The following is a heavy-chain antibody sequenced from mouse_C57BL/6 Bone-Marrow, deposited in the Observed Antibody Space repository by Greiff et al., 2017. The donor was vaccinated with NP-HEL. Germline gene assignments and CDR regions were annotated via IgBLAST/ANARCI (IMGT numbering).Heavy chain of an antibody. CDR3: ASHYGSWFAY. J-gene: IGHJ3*01. V-gene: IGHV1-69*01. D-gene: IGHD1-1*02. CDR2: IDPSDSYT. Sequence: QVQLQQPGAELVMPGASVKLSCKASGYTFTSYWMHWVQQRPGQGLEWIGEIDPSDSYTNYNQKFKGKSTLTVDQSSSTAYMQLSSLTSEDSAVYYWASHYGSWFAYWGQGTLVTVSA. CDR1: GYTFTSYW.